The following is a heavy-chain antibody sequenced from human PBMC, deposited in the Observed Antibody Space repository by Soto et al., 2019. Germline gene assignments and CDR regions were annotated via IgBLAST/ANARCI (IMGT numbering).Heavy chain of an antibody. CDR2: IYHSGST. D-gene: IGHD3-9*01. CDR3: ARSSGYDILTGYSFYFDY. V-gene: IGHV4-30-2*01. J-gene: IGHJ4*02. CDR1: GGSISSGGYS. Sequence: PSETLSLTCAVSGGSISSGGYSWSWIRQPPGKGLEWIGYIYHSGSTYYNPSLKSRVTISVDRSKSQFSLKLSSVTAADTAVYYCARSSGYDILTGYSFYFDYWGQGTLVTVSS.